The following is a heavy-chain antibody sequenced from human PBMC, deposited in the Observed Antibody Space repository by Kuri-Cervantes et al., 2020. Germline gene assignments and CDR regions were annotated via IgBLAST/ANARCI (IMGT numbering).Heavy chain of an antibody. CDR1: GYTFTGYY. CDR2: INPNSGGT. D-gene: IGHD6-19*01. J-gene: IGHJ5*02. V-gene: IGHV1-2*02. Sequence: ASVKVSCKASGYTFTGYYIHWVRQAPGQGLEWMGWINPNSGGTNYAPKFQGRVTMTRDTSISTAYMELSRLRSDDTAVYYCARDTYSSGLDPWGQGTLVTVSS. CDR3: ARDTYSSGLDP.